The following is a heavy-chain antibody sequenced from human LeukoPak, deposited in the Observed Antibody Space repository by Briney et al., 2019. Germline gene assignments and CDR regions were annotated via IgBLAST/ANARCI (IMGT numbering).Heavy chain of an antibody. Sequence: GGSLRLSCAASGFSFTSYAMSWVRQAPGERLEWVSAISGSGGSTCYADSVKGRLTISRDNSKNTLYLQMNSLRAEDTAVYYCAKRYCSGGSCYPLDYWGQGTLVTVSS. CDR1: GFSFTSYA. CDR2: ISGSGGST. V-gene: IGHV3-23*01. J-gene: IGHJ4*02. CDR3: AKRYCSGGSCYPLDY. D-gene: IGHD2-15*01.